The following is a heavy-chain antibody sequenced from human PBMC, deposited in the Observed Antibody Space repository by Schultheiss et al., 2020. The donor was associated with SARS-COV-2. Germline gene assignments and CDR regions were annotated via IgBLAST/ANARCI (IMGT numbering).Heavy chain of an antibody. J-gene: IGHJ4*02. D-gene: IGHD3-10*01. Sequence: LSLTCAASGFTFSDYYMSWIRQAPGKGLEWVAVTSYDGSNKYYADSVKGRFTISRDNSKNTLYLQMNSLRAEDTAVYYCARGAGFRGVLDYWGQGTLVTVSS. CDR1: GFTFSDYY. CDR3: ARGAGFRGVLDY. CDR2: TSYDGSNK. V-gene: IGHV3-30*03.